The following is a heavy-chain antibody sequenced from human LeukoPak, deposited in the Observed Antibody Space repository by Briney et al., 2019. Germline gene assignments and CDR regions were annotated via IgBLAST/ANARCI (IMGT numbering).Heavy chain of an antibody. CDR3: AKGSYSSGWERFDY. CDR2: IWYDVSNK. V-gene: IGHV3-30*02. J-gene: IGHJ4*02. CDR1: GFTFSSYG. Sequence: GGSLRLSCAASGFTFSSYGMHWVRQAPGKGLEWVGLIWYDVSNKYYADSVKGRFTISRDNSKNTLYLQMNSLRAEDTAVYYCAKGSYSSGWERFDYWGQGTLVTVSS. D-gene: IGHD6-19*01.